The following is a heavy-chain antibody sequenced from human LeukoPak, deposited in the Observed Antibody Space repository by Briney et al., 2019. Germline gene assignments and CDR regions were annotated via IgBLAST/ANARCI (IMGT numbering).Heavy chain of an antibody. CDR2: IYSGGST. Sequence: PGGSLRPSCAASGFTVSSNYMTWVRQAPGKGLEWVSVIYSGGSTYYADSVKGRFTISRDNSENTLYLHMNSLRAEDTAVYYCARATFWSGYQRDSWYMDVWGKGTTVTVSS. CDR1: GFTVSSNY. J-gene: IGHJ6*03. D-gene: IGHD3-3*01. CDR3: ARATFWSGYQRDSWYMDV. V-gene: IGHV3-66*02.